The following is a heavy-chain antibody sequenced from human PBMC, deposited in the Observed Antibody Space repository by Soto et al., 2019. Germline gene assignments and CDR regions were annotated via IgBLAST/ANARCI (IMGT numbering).Heavy chain of an antibody. CDR3: ARGLVVTAKGWFDL. V-gene: IGHV3-30-3*01. J-gene: IGHJ5*02. CDR2: VSYDGNRK. Sequence: QVQLVQSGGGVVQPGRSLRLPCEASGFTFSSYSMNWVRQTPGKGLEWVAVVSYDGNRKYYADSVKGRFTISRDNAKNTLHLQMDNLRIEDTAVYYCARGLVVTAKGWFDLWGQGTLVTVSP. CDR1: GFTFSSYS. D-gene: IGHD2-21*02.